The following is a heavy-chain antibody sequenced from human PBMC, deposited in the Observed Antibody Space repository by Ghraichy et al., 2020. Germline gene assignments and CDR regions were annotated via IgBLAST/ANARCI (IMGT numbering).Heavy chain of an antibody. Sequence: ESLNISCAASGFTFSSYAMSWVRQAPGKGLEWVSAISGSGGSTYYADSVKGRFTISRDNSKNTLYLQMNSLRAEDTAVYYCAKRDIAAAGVDYWGQGTLVTVSS. CDR1: GFTFSSYA. D-gene: IGHD6-13*01. CDR2: ISGSGGST. CDR3: AKRDIAAAGVDY. V-gene: IGHV3-23*01. J-gene: IGHJ4*02.